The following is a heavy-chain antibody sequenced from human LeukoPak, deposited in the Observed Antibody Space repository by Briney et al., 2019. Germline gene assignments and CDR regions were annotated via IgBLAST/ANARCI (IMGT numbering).Heavy chain of an antibody. Sequence: PSETLSLTCTVSGGSISSSSYYWGWIRQPPGKGLEWIGSIYYSGSTYYNPSLKSRVTISVDTSKNQFSLKLSSVTAAGTAVYYCARHEDDYDSSGYYFPFDYWGQGTLVTVSS. D-gene: IGHD3-22*01. J-gene: IGHJ4*02. V-gene: IGHV4-39*01. CDR2: IYYSGST. CDR1: GGSISSSSYY. CDR3: ARHEDDYDSSGYYFPFDY.